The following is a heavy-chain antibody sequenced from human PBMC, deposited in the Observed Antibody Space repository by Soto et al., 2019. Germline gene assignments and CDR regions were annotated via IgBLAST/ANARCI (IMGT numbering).Heavy chain of an antibody. V-gene: IGHV3-30*18. CDR1: GFTFITYG. CDR2: ISYDGNNK. CDR3: AKSVYNWNDGFFDY. J-gene: IGHJ4*02. Sequence: GGSLRLSCAASGFTFITYGMHWGRQAPGKGLEWVAVISYDGNNKYYADSVKGRFTISRDNSKNTLYLQMSSLRAEDTAVYYCAKSVYNWNDGFFDYWGQGTLVTVSS. D-gene: IGHD1-1*01.